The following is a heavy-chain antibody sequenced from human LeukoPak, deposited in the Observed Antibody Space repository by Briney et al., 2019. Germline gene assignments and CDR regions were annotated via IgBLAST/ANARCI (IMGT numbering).Heavy chain of an antibody. D-gene: IGHD2-21*02. Sequence: GASVKVSCKASGGTFSSYAISWVRQAPGQGLEWMGGTIPIFGTANYAQKFQGRVTITADESTSTAYMELSSLRSEDTALYYCARDYCGGDCYSTGRHWFDPWGQGTLVTVS. CDR1: GGTFSSYA. CDR3: ARDYCGGDCYSTGRHWFDP. CDR2: TIPIFGTA. V-gene: IGHV1-69*13. J-gene: IGHJ5*02.